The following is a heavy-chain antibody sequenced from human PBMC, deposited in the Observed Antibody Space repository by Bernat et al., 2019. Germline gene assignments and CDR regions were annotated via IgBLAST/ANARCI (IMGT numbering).Heavy chain of an antibody. J-gene: IGHJ6*03. V-gene: IGHV4-38-2*01. CDR1: GYPISSGYY. Sequence: QVRLQESGPGLVKPSETLSLTCAVSGYPISSGYYWGWIRQPPGKGLEWIASIFHSGSIYYNPSLKSRVTISVDTSKNQFSLKLTSVTAADTAVYYCAVYYGSGNYYAHYYYYMDVWGKGTTVTVSS. CDR3: AVYYGSGNYYAHYYYYMDV. CDR2: IFHSGSI. D-gene: IGHD3-10*01.